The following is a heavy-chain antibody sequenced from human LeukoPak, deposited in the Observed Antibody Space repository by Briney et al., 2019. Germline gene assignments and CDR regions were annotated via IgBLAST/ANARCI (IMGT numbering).Heavy chain of an antibody. Sequence: SETLSLTCAVYGGSFSGYYWSWIRQPPGKGLEWIGEINHSGSTNYNPSLKSRVTISVDTSKNQFSLKLSSVTAADTAVYYCARGSGIQLWVFDYWGQGTLVTVSS. CDR2: INHSGST. D-gene: IGHD5-18*01. J-gene: IGHJ4*02. CDR3: ARGSGIQLWVFDY. V-gene: IGHV4-34*01. CDR1: GGSFSGYY.